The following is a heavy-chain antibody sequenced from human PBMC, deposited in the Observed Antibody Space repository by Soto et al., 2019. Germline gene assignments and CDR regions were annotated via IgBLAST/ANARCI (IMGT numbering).Heavy chain of an antibody. J-gene: IGHJ6*02. CDR2: IIPIFGTA. V-gene: IGHV1-69*01. Sequence: QVQLVQSGAEVKKPGSSVKVSCKASGGTFSSYAISWVRQAPGQGLEWMGGIIPIFGTANYAQKFQGRVTITADESTRTAYMELSSLRSEDTAVYYCARETSDCSGGSCYYYYYGMDVWGQGTTVTVSS. CDR3: ARETSDCSGGSCYYYYYGMDV. D-gene: IGHD2-15*01. CDR1: GGTFSSYA.